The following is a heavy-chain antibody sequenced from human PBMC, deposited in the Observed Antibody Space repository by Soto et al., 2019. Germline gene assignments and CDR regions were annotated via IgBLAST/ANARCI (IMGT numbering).Heavy chain of an antibody. V-gene: IGHV1-8*01. CDR3: ARIRYYGSGRGFDP. CDR2: MNLNSGNT. J-gene: IGHJ5*02. Sequence: GASVKVSCKASGYTFTSYDINWVLQATGQGLEWMGWMNLNSGNTGYAQKFQGRVTMTRNTSISTAYMELSSLRSEDTAVYYCARIRYYGSGRGFDPWGQGTLVTVSS. CDR1: GYTFTSYD. D-gene: IGHD3-10*01.